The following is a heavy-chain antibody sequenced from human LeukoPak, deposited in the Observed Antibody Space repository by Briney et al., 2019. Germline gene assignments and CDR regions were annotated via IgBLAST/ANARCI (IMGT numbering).Heavy chain of an antibody. CDR2: IYSGGST. CDR3: ARDPYSGSYGNEYYYYMDV. V-gene: IGHV3-53*01. CDR1: GFTVSSNY. J-gene: IGHJ6*03. D-gene: IGHD1-26*01. Sequence: GGSLRLSCAASGFTVSSNYMSWVRQAPGKGLEWVSVIYSGGSTYYADSVKGRFTISRDNSKNTLYLQMNSLRAEDTAVYYCARDPYSGSYGNEYYYYMDVWGKGTTVTISS.